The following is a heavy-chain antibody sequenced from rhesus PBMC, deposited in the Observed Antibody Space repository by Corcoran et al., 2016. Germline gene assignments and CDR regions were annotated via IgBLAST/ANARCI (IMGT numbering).Heavy chain of an antibody. CDR1: GGSISGSW. J-gene: IGHJ4*01. D-gene: IGHD6-31*01. V-gene: IGHV4-160*01. CDR3: ARGAIAAADFDY. Sequence: QLQLQESGPGLVKPSETLSLTCAVPGGSISGSWWSWIRQPPGKGLEWIGRIDSSGSTDYNPSLKSRVTISRDTSKNQFSLKLSSVTAADTAVYYCARGAIAAADFDYWGQGVLVTVSS. CDR2: IDSSGST.